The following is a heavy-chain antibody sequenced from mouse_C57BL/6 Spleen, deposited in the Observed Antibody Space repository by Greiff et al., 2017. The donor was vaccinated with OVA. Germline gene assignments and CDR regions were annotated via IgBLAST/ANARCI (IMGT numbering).Heavy chain of an antibody. CDR2: INPSNGGT. CDR1: GYTFTSYW. CDR3: ARFGTMNYAMDY. D-gene: IGHD2-4*01. J-gene: IGHJ4*01. Sequence: QVQLKQPGTELVKPGASVKLSCKASGYTFTSYWMHWVKQRPGQGLEWIGNINPSNGGTNYNEKFKSKATLTVDKSSSTAYMQLSSLTSEDSAVYYCARFGTMNYAMDYWGQGTSVTVSS. V-gene: IGHV1-53*01.